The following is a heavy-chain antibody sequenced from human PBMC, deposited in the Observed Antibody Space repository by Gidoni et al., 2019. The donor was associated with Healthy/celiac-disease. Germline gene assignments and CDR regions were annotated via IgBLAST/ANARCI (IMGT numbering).Heavy chain of an antibody. Sequence: QVQLVQFGAEVKKHGSSVKVSCKASGGTFSSYAISWVRQAPEQGLEWMGGIIPFFGTANYAQKFQGRVTITADESTSTAYMELSSLRSEDTAVYYCARAKLPLVPSDAFDIWGQGTMVTVSS. CDR2: IIPFFGTA. CDR1: GGTFSSYA. CDR3: ARAKLPLVPSDAFDI. V-gene: IGHV1-69*01. J-gene: IGHJ3*02. D-gene: IGHD1-7*01.